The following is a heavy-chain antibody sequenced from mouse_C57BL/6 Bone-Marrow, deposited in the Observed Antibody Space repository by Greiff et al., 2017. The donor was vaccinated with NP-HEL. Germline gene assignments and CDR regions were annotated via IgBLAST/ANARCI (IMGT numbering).Heavy chain of an antibody. Sequence: QVQLKQPGAELVKPGASVKMSCKASGYTFTSYWITWVKQRPGQGLEWIGDIYPGSGSPNYNEKFKSKATLTVDTSSSTAYMQLSSLTSEDSAVYYCASRVLWSDYWGQGTTLTVSS. D-gene: IGHD1-1*02. CDR2: IYPGSGSP. CDR3: ASRVLWSDY. J-gene: IGHJ2*01. V-gene: IGHV1-55*01. CDR1: GYTFTSYW.